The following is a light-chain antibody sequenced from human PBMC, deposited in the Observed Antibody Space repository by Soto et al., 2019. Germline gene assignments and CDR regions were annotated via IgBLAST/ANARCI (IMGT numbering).Light chain of an antibody. CDR1: SSNIGSNY. CDR3: AAWDDSLSGVV. Sequence: QSVLTQPPSASETPGQRVTISCSGSSSNIGSNYVYWYQQVPGTAPQLLMYRDDQRPSGVPDRFSGSKSGTSASLAISGLRSEDEADYYCAAWDDSLSGVVFGGGTQLTVL. V-gene: IGLV1-47*01. CDR2: RDD. J-gene: IGLJ2*01.